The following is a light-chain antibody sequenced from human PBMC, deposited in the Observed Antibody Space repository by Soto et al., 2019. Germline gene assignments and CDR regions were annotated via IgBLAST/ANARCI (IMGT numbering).Light chain of an antibody. J-gene: IGKJ1*01. CDR3: QHRRNWPWT. Sequence: EIVLTQSPATLSLSPGERATLSCRASQSVSSYLAWYQQKPGQAPRLLIYDTFNRATGIPARFSGSGSGTDFTLTISSLEPEDVAVYYCQHRRNWPWTFGQGTKVEIE. CDR2: DTF. V-gene: IGKV3-11*01. CDR1: QSVSSY.